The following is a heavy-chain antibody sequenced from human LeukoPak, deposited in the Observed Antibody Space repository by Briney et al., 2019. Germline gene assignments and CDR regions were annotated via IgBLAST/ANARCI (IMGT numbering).Heavy chain of an antibody. D-gene: IGHD4-17*01. CDR2: IRGGGHGP. CDR3: ARDPNGDYVGAFDM. CDR1: GFTFSDYA. J-gene: IGHJ3*02. V-gene: IGHV3-23*01. Sequence: PGGSLRLSCAASGFTFSDYAMMWVRQSPGKGPEWVAAIRGGGHGPFYADSVRGRFTISRDNSKYTLFLQMDSLRAEDTAVYYCARDPNGDYVGAFDMWGPGTMVTVSS.